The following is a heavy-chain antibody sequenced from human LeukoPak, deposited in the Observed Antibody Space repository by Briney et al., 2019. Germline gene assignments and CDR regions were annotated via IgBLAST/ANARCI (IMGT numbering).Heavy chain of an antibody. CDR1: GFTVSSNY. Sequence: GGSLRLSCAASGFTVSSNYMSWVRQAPGKGLEWISVIYSGGSTYYAASVKGRVTISRDKSKNTLYLQMNSLRAEDTAVYYCARAPRYGASFAYWGQGTLVTGSS. D-gene: IGHD4-17*01. J-gene: IGHJ4*02. V-gene: IGHV3-53*01. CDR2: IYSGGST. CDR3: ARAPRYGASFAY.